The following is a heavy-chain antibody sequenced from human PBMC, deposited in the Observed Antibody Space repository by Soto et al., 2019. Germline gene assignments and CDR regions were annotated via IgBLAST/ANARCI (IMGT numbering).Heavy chain of an antibody. V-gene: IGHV1-24*01. CDR1: GYTLTELS. J-gene: IGHJ6*02. CDR2: FDPEDGET. D-gene: IGHD3-10*01. CDR3: ATRWDMVRGVIITPSYYYGMDV. Sequence: ASVKVSCKVSGYTLTELSMHWVRQAPGKGLEWMGGFDPEDGETIYAQKFQGRVTMTEDTSTDTAYMELSSLRSEDTAVYYCATRWDMVRGVIITPSYYYGMDVWGQGTTVTV.